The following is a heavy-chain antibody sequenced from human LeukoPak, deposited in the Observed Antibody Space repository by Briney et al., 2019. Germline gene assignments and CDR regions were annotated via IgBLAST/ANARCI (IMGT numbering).Heavy chain of an antibody. CDR1: GGSISSGSYY. J-gene: IGHJ4*02. Sequence: PSQTLSLTCTVSGGSISSGSYYWSWIRQPAGKGLEWIGRIYTSGSTNYNPSLKSRVTISVDTSKNQFSLKLSSVTAADTAGYYCARVTTGGYYNCWGQGTLVSVPS. V-gene: IGHV4-61*02. CDR2: IYTSGST. CDR3: ARVTTGGYYNC. D-gene: IGHD3-22*01.